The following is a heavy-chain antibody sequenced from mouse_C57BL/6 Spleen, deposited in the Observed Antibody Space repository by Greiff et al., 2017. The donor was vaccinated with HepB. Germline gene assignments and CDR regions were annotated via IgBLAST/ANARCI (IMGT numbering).Heavy chain of an antibody. V-gene: IGHV14-3*01. CDR1: GFNIKNTY. D-gene: IGHD1-1*01. Sequence: EVKLEESVAELVRPGASVKLSCTASGFNIKNTYMHWVKQRPEQGLEWIGRIDPANGNTKYAPKFQGKATITADTSSNTAYLQLSSLTSEDTAIYYCARDYYGSSYTDYWGQGTTLTVSS. CDR2: IDPANGNT. J-gene: IGHJ2*01. CDR3: ARDYYGSSYTDY.